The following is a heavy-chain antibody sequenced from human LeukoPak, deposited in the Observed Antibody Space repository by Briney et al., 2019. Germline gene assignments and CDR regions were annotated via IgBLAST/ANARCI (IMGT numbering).Heavy chain of an antibody. CDR2: IWYDGSNK. J-gene: IGHJ6*02. V-gene: IGHV3-33*01. Sequence: GRSLRLSCAASGFTFSSYGMHWVRQAPGKGLEWVAVIWYDGSNKYYADSVKGRFTISRDNSKNTLYLQMNSLRAEDTAVYYCARDAPIPYYYGLGSSYGMDVWGQGTTVTVSS. CDR3: ARDAPIPYYYGLGSSYGMDV. CDR1: GFTFSSYG. D-gene: IGHD3-10*01.